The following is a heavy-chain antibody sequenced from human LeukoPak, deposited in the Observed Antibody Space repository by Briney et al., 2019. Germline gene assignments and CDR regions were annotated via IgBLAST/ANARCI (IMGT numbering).Heavy chain of an antibody. CDR3: ARRSVVTAINFDAFDI. Sequence: SETLSLTCTVSGGSISTYYWSWIRQPPGKGLEWIGYFYYTGSTNYNPSLKSRVTISLDTSKNQFSLRLSSVTAADTAVYYCARRSVVTAINFDAFDIWGQGTMVTVSS. CDR1: GGSISTYY. J-gene: IGHJ3*02. D-gene: IGHD2-21*02. V-gene: IGHV4-59*08. CDR2: FYYTGST.